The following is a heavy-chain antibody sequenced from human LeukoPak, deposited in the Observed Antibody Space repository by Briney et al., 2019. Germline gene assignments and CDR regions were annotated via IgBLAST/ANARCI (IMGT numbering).Heavy chain of an antibody. CDR2: ISSSSSYI. J-gene: IGHJ3*02. V-gene: IGHV3-21*01. D-gene: IGHD4-17*01. CDR3: ARGGTVTTLVSAFDI. CDR1: GFTFSSYS. Sequence: GGSLRLSCAASGFTFSSYSMNWVRQAPGKGLEWVSSISSSSSYIYYADSVKGRFTISRDNAKNSLYLQMNSLRAEDTAVYYCARGGTVTTLVSAFDIWGQGTMVTVSS.